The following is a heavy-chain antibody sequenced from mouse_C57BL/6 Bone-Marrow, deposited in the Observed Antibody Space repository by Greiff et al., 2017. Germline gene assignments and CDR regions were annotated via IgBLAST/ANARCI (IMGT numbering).Heavy chain of an antibody. J-gene: IGHJ4*01. CDR1: GYAFTSYW. CDR3: ARAETGNALGY. V-gene: IGHV1-80*01. CDR2: IYPGDGGT. Sequence: VQLQQSGAELVKPGASVKISCKASGYAFTSYWMNWVKQRPGKGLEWIGQIYPGDGGTNYTGKFKGKSTLTVDKSSSTAYMQRSSLTSEDSAVYFCARAETGNALGYWGQGTSVTVAS.